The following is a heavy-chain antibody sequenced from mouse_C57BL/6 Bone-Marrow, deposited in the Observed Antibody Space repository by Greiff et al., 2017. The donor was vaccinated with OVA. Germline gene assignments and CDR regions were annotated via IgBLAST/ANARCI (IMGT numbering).Heavy chain of an antibody. D-gene: IGHD1-1*01. CDR2: ISDGGSYT. J-gene: IGHJ3*01. Sequence: EVQLVESGGGLVKPGGSLKLSCAASGFTFSSYAMSWVRQTPEKRLEWVATISDGGSYTYYPDNVKGRFTISRDNAKNNLYLQMSHLKSEDTAMYYCASDTVVAGPFAYWGQGTLVTVSA. CDR1: GFTFSSYA. CDR3: ASDTVVAGPFAY. V-gene: IGHV5-4*01.